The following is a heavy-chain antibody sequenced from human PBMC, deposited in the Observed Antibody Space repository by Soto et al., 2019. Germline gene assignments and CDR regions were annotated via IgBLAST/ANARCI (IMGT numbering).Heavy chain of an antibody. D-gene: IGHD3-9*01. V-gene: IGHV4-59*01. Sequence: SETLSLTCAVSGVSITDYYWTWIRQAPGKGLEWIGFVWYTGITNYNPSLKNRVTLAVDMSKNQFSLELRSVTAADTAVYYCARHSPDFDWLSQFDYWGQGTLVTVSS. CDR3: ARHSPDFDWLSQFDY. CDR2: VWYTGIT. CDR1: GVSITDYY. J-gene: IGHJ4*02.